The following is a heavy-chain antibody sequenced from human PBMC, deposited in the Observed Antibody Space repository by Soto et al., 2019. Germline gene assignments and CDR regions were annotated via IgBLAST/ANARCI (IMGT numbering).Heavy chain of an antibody. CDR3: ARAHYFSSTSCYVDLYYYYMEV. CDR1: GFTFSSYS. CDR2: ISSSSSTI. J-gene: IGHJ6*03. D-gene: IGHD2-2*01. V-gene: IGHV3-48*01. Sequence: GGSLRLSCAASGFTFSSYSMNWVRQAPGKGLEWVTYISSSSSTIYYADTVKGRFTNSRDNAKNSLYLQMNSLRAEDTAVYYCARAHYFSSTSCYVDLYYYYMEVWGKGTTVTVSS.